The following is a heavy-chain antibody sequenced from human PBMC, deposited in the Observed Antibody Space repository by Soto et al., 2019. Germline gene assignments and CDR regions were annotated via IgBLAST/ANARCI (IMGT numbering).Heavy chain of an antibody. CDR2: ISPDGSNK. CDR1: GFTFNNYG. V-gene: IGHV3-30*03. CDR3: AGGWYFFDY. J-gene: IGHJ4*02. D-gene: IGHD6-19*01. Sequence: QVHLVESGGGVVQPGRSLRLSCAASGFTFNNYGMHWARQAPRQGLEWVAGISPDGSNKYYADSVKGRFTISRDNSRNTLYLQMDSLRAEDTAVYYCAGGWYFFDYCGQGTLVTVSS.